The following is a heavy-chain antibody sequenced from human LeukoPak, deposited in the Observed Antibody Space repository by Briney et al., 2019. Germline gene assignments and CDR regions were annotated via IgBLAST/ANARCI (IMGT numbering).Heavy chain of an antibody. CDR2: INPNSGGT. Sequence: ASVKVSCKASGYTFTDYHMHWVRQAPGQGLEWMGWINPNSGGTNYAQKFQGRVTMTRDTSISTAYMEVRSLRSDDTAVYYCARTPVGAVAGTPWGQGTLVTVSS. CDR1: GYTFTDYH. D-gene: IGHD6-19*01. J-gene: IGHJ5*02. V-gene: IGHV1-2*02. CDR3: ARTPVGAVAGTP.